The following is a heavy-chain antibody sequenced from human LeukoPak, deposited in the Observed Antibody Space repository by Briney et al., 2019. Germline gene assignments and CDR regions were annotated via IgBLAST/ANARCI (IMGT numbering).Heavy chain of an antibody. CDR2: VYSTGST. V-gene: IGHV4-59*01. CDR1: GGSISSYY. Sequence: PSETLSLTCTVSGGSISSYYWSWIRQPPGKGLAWIGYVYSTGSTNYNPSLKSRVTISVDTSKNQFSLRLISVTAADTAVYYCARFWFGESTFDDWGQGTLVTVSS. J-gene: IGHJ4*02. CDR3: ARFWFGESTFDD. D-gene: IGHD3-10*01.